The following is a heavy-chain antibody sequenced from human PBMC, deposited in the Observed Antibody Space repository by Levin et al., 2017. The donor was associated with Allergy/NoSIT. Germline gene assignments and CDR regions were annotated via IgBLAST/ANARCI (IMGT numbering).Heavy chain of an antibody. CDR2: IYYSGST. Sequence: SETLSLTCTVSGGSVSSGSYYWSWIRQPPGKGLEWIGYIYYSGSTNYNPSLKSRVTISVDTSKNQFSLKLSSVTAVDTAVYYCVRDVRGSGYYISWFDPWGQGTLVTVSS. D-gene: IGHD3-3*01. CDR3: VRDVRGSGYYISWFDP. V-gene: IGHV4-61*01. CDR1: GGSVSSGSYY. J-gene: IGHJ5*02.